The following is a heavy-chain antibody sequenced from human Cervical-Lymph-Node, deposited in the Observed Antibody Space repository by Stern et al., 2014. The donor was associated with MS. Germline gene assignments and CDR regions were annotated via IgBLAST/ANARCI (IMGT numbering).Heavy chain of an antibody. CDR3: VRDFRSGYYHSAFDP. J-gene: IGHJ5*02. D-gene: IGHD3-3*01. CDR2: IYYSGNT. V-gene: IGHV4-30-4*01. Sequence: LQLQESGPGLVKPSQTLLLTCTVSGGSISREDYYWSWIRQPPGQGLEWIGYIYYSGNTYYNPSLKSRVSISADTATNQFYLSLRSVTAADTAVYYCVRDFRSGYYHSAFDPWGQGTLVTVSS. CDR1: GGSISREDYY.